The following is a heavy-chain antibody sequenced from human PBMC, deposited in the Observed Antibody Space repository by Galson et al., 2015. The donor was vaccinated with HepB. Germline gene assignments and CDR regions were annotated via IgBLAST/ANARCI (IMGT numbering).Heavy chain of an antibody. CDR2: IIPIFGIA. D-gene: IGHD1-26*01. V-gene: IGHV1-69*13. CDR3: ARGSLVGATTDYLCFDY. Sequence: SVKVSCKASGGTFSSYAISWVRQAPGQGLEWMGGIIPIFGIANYAQKFQGRVTITADESTSTAYMELSSLRSEDTAVYYCARGSLVGATTDYLCFDYWGQGTLVTVSS. CDR1: GGTFSSYA. J-gene: IGHJ4*02.